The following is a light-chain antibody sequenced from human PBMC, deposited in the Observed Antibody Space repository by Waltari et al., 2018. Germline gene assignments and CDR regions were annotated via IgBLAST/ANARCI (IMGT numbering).Light chain of an antibody. J-gene: IGLJ2*01. CDR2: AWN. V-gene: IGLV2-14*03. Sequence: QSALTQPASVSGSPGQSITISCIGTNSDIGAYNYVSWYQQYPGKAPKLLIYAWNKRPSGVSGRFSGSKSGYTASLTISGLQAEDESDYYCSSYTSTSTSVIFGGGTKLTVL. CDR1: NSDIGAYNY. CDR3: SSYTSTSTSVI.